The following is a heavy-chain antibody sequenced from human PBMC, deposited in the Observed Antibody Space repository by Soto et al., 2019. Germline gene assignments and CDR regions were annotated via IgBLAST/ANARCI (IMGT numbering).Heavy chain of an antibody. D-gene: IGHD3-22*01. Sequence: PSETLSLTCTVSGGSISSSSYYWSWIRQHPGKGLEWIGYIYSSGSTYYNPSLKGRVAMSVDTSKNQFSLKLSSVTAADTAVYYCARDYYDSSGYLLYWGQGTLVTVPS. CDR1: GGSISSSSYY. CDR3: ARDYYDSSGYLLY. V-gene: IGHV4-31*03. J-gene: IGHJ4*02. CDR2: IYSSGST.